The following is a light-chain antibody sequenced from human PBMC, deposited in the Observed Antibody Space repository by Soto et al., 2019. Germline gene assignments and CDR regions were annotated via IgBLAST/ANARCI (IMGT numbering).Light chain of an antibody. CDR1: QSVSSY. J-gene: IGKJ5*01. CDR3: QQRRNWPT. Sequence: EIVLTQSPATLSLSPGERATFSCRASQSVSSYLAWYQQKPGQAPRLLIYDASNRATGIPARFSGSGSGTELTRTISSLEPEDFAVYYCQQRRNWPTFGQGSRLEIK. CDR2: DAS. V-gene: IGKV3-11*01.